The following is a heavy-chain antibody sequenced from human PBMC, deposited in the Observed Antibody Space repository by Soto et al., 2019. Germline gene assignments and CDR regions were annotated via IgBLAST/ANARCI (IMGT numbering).Heavy chain of an antibody. CDR2: INPSGGST. V-gene: IGHV1-46*01. CDR1: GYTFTSYY. D-gene: IGHD2-2*01. Sequence: ASVKVSCKASGYTFTSYYMHWVRQAPGQGLEWMGIINPSGGSTSYAQKFQGRVTMTRDTSTSTVYMELSSLRSEDTAVYYCARDRASFYCSSTSCRAKNWFDPWGQGTLVTVSS. CDR3: ARDRASFYCSSTSCRAKNWFDP. J-gene: IGHJ5*02.